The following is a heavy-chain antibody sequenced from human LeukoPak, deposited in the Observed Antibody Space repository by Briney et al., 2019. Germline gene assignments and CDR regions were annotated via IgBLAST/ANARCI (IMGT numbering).Heavy chain of an antibody. CDR1: GGSISSYY. Sequence: SETLSLTCTVSGGSISSYYWSWIRQPPGKELEWIGYIYYTGSASYNPSLESRVTISQDTSKNQFSLKLSSVTAADTATYYCARHQRGSLRDGYNTFDYWGQGILVTVSS. CDR3: ARHQRGSLRDGYNTFDY. CDR2: IYYTGSA. V-gene: IGHV4-59*08. D-gene: IGHD5-24*01. J-gene: IGHJ4*02.